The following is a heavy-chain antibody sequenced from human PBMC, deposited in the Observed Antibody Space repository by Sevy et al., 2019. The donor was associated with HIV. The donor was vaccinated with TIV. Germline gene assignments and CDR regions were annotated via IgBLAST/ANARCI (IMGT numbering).Heavy chain of an antibody. CDR2: IKEDGSEQ. V-gene: IGHV3-7*01. D-gene: IGHD6-19*01. J-gene: IGHJ4*02. CDR1: GLTFSSYW. CDR3: TKFYGTGSYVDY. Sequence: GGYLRLSCAASGLTFSSYWMSWVRQAPGKGLEWVANIKEDGSEQYYVDSVKGRFTISRDNAKNSLYLQMNSLRAEDTAVYYCTKFYGTGSYVDYWGQGTLVTVSS.